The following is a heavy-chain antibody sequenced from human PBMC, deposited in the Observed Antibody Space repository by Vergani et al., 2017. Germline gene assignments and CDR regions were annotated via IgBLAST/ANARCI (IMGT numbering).Heavy chain of an antibody. V-gene: IGHV4-34*01. CDR3: ASLSVAGTFGWYFDL. CDR2: IYYSGST. D-gene: IGHD6-19*01. CDR1: GGSFSGYY. Sequence: QVQLQQWGAGLLKPSETLSLTCAVYGGSFSGYYWGWIRQPPGKGLEWIGSIYYSGSTYYNPSLKSRVTISVDTSKNQFSLKLSSVTAADTAVYYCASLSVAGTFGWYFDLWGRGTLVTVSS. J-gene: IGHJ2*01.